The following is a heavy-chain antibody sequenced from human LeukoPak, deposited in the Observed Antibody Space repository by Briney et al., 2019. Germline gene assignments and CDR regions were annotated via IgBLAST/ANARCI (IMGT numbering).Heavy chain of an antibody. CDR2: IKSKTDGGTT. Sequence: GGSLRLSCAASGFTFSTYNMNWVRQAPGKGLEWVGRIKSKTDGGTTDYAAPVKGRFTISRDDSKNTLYLQMNSLKTEDTAVYYCTTPMYCSSTSCYRVDYWGQGTLVTVSS. CDR3: TTPMYCSSTSCYRVDY. D-gene: IGHD2-2*01. V-gene: IGHV3-15*01. CDR1: GFTFSTYN. J-gene: IGHJ4*02.